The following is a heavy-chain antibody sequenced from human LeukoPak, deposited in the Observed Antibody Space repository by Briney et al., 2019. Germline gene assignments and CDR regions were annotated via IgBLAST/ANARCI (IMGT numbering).Heavy chain of an antibody. V-gene: IGHV4-59*01. D-gene: IGHD3-22*01. CDR3: AREGNRYDSSGYYYRLFDY. J-gene: IGHJ4*02. Sequence: SETLSLTCTVSGGSISTYYWNWIRQPAGKGLEWIGYIYYSGSTNYNPSLKSRVTISVDTSKNQFSLKLSSVTAADTAVYYCAREGNRYDSSGYYYRLFDYWGQGTLVTVSS. CDR1: GGSISTYY. CDR2: IYYSGST.